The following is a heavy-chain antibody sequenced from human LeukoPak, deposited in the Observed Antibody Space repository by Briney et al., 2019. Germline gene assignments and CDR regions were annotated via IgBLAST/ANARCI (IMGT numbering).Heavy chain of an antibody. V-gene: IGHV4-59*01. J-gene: IGHJ4*02. Sequence: SETLSLTCTVSGGSISSYYWSWIRQPPGKGLEWIGYIYYSGTTNYNPSLKSRVTISVDTSKNQFSLKLSSVTAADTAVYYCARAPYSSSWYYFDYWGQGTLVTVSS. CDR1: GGSISSYY. CDR2: IYYSGTT. D-gene: IGHD6-13*01. CDR3: ARAPYSSSWYYFDY.